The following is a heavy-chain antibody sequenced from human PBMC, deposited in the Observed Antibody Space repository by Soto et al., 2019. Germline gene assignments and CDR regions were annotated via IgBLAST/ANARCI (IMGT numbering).Heavy chain of an antibody. CDR2: IKQGGIER. D-gene: IGHD4-17*01. CDR1: GFTLSNFW. Sequence: EVQLVESGGDLAQPGGSLRLSCAASGFTLSNFWVNWVRQAPGKGLEWVANIKQGGIERNYVDSVKGRFTISRDDTKNSLFLQMNNLRVDDAAIYYCLVTTSAVDIWGRGTTVTVSS. J-gene: IGHJ3*02. CDR3: LVTTSAVDI. V-gene: IGHV3-7*01.